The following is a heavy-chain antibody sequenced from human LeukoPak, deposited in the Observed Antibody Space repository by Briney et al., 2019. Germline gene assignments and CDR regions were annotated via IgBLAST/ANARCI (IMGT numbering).Heavy chain of an antibody. CDR2: AHYSDST. D-gene: IGHD1-26*01. CDR3: ARDRRWDLLHAFDI. CDR1: GGSISSYF. J-gene: IGHJ3*02. Sequence: SETLSLTCTVAGGSISSYFWSWLRQPPGKGLELIAYAHYSDSTNYNPSLKSRVTISLDTSKNQVSLMLNSVTAADTAVYYSARDRRWDLLHAFDIWGQGAMVTASS. V-gene: IGHV4-59*12.